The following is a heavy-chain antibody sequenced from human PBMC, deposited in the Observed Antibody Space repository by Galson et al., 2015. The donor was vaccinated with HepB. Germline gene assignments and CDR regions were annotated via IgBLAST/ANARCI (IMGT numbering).Heavy chain of an antibody. CDR1: GFIFSNYG. J-gene: IGHJ4*02. D-gene: IGHD3-22*01. Sequence: SLRLSCAASGFIFSNYGMHWVRQAPGKGQEWVVVIWYDGSKKYYADSVKGRFTISRDNAKNTLYLQMNSLRADDTAVYYCARDLNPNYYDSSGYLDHWGQGTLVTVSS. V-gene: IGHV3-33*01. CDR2: IWYDGSKK. CDR3: ARDLNPNYYDSSGYLDH.